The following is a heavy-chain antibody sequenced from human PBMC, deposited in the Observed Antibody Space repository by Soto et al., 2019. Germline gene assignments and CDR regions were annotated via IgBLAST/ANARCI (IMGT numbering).Heavy chain of an antibody. J-gene: IGHJ1*01. D-gene: IGHD6-13*01. Sequence: EVQVVESGGGLVQPGGSLRLSCAASGFTFSSYWMSWVRQAPGKGLEWVAHIKQDGGEKFYVDSVKGRFTISRDNAKNSLYLQMNSLGVEDTAVYYCARTYTSRWYPGYFQHWGQGTLVTVSS. CDR2: IKQDGGEK. CDR3: ARTYTSRWYPGYFQH. V-gene: IGHV3-7*01. CDR1: GFTFSSYW.